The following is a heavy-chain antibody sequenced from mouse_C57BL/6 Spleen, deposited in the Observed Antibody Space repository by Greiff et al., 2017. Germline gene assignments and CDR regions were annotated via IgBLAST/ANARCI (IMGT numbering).Heavy chain of an antibody. D-gene: IGHD2-4*01. J-gene: IGHJ2*01. Sequence: EVKVVESGAELVKPGASVKLSCTASGFNIKDYYMHWVKQRTEQGLEWIGRIDPEDGETKYAPKFQGKATITADTSSNTAYLQLSSLTSEDTAVYYCARTPLYDYSFDYWGQGTTLTVSS. CDR1: GFNIKDYY. CDR2: IDPEDGET. CDR3: ARTPLYDYSFDY. V-gene: IGHV14-2*01.